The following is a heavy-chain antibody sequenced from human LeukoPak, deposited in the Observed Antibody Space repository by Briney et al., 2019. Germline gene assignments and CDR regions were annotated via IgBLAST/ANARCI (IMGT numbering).Heavy chain of an antibody. V-gene: IGHV5-10-1*01. D-gene: IGHD6-6*01. Sequence: GESLKISCKGSGYNFTNYWLSRVRQIPGKGLEWMGTIDPSDSYNNYSSPFQGHVTISADQPISTACRRWSSLKASDTAMYYCARAYSRSRFDYWGQGTLVTVSS. J-gene: IGHJ4*02. CDR1: GYNFTNYW. CDR2: IDPSDSYN. CDR3: ARAYSRSRFDY.